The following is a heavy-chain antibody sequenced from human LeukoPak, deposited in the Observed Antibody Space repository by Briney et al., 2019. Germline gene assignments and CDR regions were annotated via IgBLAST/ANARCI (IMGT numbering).Heavy chain of an antibody. Sequence: PGGSLRLSCAASGFTFSYYAMHWVRQAPGKGLEWVAFISSDGSDKYYADSMKGRFTISRDNSKNTLYLQMTSLRVEDTAMYYCAREGTARDAFDIWGQGTMVTVSS. V-gene: IGHV3-30-3*01. CDR3: AREGTARDAFDI. CDR2: ISSDGSDK. CDR1: GFTFSYYA. D-gene: IGHD2-21*02. J-gene: IGHJ3*02.